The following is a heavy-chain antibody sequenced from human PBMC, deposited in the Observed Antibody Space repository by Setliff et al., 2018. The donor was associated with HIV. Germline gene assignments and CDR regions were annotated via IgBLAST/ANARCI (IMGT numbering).Heavy chain of an antibody. CDR1: GGAIRGSGYY. CDR3: ARVQVSGTYPINY. V-gene: IGHV4-39*07. CDR2: LYQSGIT. Sequence: SETLSLTCSVSGGAIRGSGYYWGWIRQPPGKGLEWIGNLYQSGITYYNPSLKSRVTISVDTAKNQFSLKLSSVTAADTAVYYCARVQVSGTYPINYWGQGTPVTVSS. J-gene: IGHJ4*02. D-gene: IGHD3-10*01.